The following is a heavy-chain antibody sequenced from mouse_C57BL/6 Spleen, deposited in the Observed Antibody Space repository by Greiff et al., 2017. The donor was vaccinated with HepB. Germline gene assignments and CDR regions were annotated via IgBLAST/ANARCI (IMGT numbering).Heavy chain of an antibody. J-gene: IGHJ4*01. CDR3: AGREFHYAMDY. CDR2: IWSGGST. CDR1: GFSLTSYG. Sequence: QVQLQQSGPGLVQPSQRLSITCTVSGFSLTSYGVHWVRQSPGKGLEWLGVIWSGGSTDYNAAFISRLSISKDNSKSQFFFKMNSLQADDTAIYYCAGREFHYAMDYWGQGTSVTVSS. V-gene: IGHV2-2*01.